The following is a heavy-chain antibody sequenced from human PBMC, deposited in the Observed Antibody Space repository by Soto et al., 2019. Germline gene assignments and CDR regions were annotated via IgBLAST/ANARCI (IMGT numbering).Heavy chain of an antibody. CDR1: VFTFIGSA. Sequence: GWSLRLSCASSVFTFIGSAMHWVRQASGKGLEWVGRIRSKANSYATAYAASVKGRFTISRDDSKNTAYLQMNSLKTEDTAVYYCTRKTGIIGVDVWGQGTTVTVSS. CDR3: TRKTGIIGVDV. D-gene: IGHD3-16*01. V-gene: IGHV3-73*01. CDR2: IRSKANSYAT. J-gene: IGHJ6*02.